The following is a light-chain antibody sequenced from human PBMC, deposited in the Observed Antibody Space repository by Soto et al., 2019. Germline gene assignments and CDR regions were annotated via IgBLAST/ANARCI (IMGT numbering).Light chain of an antibody. J-gene: IGLJ1*01. CDR2: GNN. Sequence: QSVLTQPPSVSGAPGQRVTISCTGSNSNIGAGFAVPWYQQLPGTAPKLLIHGNNNRPSGVPDRFSGSKSDTSASLAITGLQADDEADYYCHSYDSRLNCYVFGTGTKLTVL. V-gene: IGLV1-40*01. CDR3: HSYDSRLNCYV. CDR1: NSNIGAGFA.